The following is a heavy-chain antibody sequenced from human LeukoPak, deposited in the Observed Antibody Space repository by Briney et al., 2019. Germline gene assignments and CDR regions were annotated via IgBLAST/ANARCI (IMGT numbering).Heavy chain of an antibody. Sequence: GGSLRLSCAASGFTFSTYSMNWVRQAPGKGLEWVSYISSSSSAIYYADSVKGRFTISRDNAENSLYLQMSNLRAEDTAVYFCARGGGLDVWGQGATVTVSS. CDR2: ISSSSSAI. D-gene: IGHD3-16*01. CDR3: ARGGGLDV. J-gene: IGHJ6*02. V-gene: IGHV3-48*04. CDR1: GFTFSTYS.